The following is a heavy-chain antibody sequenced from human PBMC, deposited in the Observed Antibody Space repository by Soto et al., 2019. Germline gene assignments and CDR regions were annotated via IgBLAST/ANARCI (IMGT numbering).Heavy chain of an antibody. CDR1: GGSISSGGYF. Sequence: QVQLQESGPGLVKPSQTLSLTCTVSGGSISSGGYFWSWIRQPPGKGLEWIGNIFYSGTTYYNPSLKIRVTLSVDTSKKLFTLELCSVTAADTAVYFCARGVLYWGQGTLGSVSS. D-gene: IGHD1-1*01. CDR3: ARGVLY. V-gene: IGHV4-31*03. CDR2: IFYSGTT. J-gene: IGHJ4*02.